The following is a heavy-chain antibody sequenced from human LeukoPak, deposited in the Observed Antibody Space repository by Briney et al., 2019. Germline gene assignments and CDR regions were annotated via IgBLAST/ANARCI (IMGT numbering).Heavy chain of an antibody. CDR3: AKGQVTGHPYFYMDV. V-gene: IGHV3-23*01. D-gene: IGHD2-21*02. J-gene: IGHJ6*03. CDR1: GFTFSSYW. Sequence: TGGSLRLSCAASGFTFSSYWMSWVRQAPGKGLEWVSSISGIGRTTYYADSVKGRFTIYRDNSKNTLYLQMKSLRAEDTAVYYCAKGQVTGHPYFYMDVWGKGTTVTVS. CDR2: ISGIGRTT.